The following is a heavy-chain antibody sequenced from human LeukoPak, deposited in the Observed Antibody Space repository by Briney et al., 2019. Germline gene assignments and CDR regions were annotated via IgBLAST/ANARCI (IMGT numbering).Heavy chain of an antibody. CDR3: AKDYGFQSSSWYGAPFDY. J-gene: IGHJ4*02. CDR2: ISGSGGST. CDR1: GFTFSSYA. V-gene: IGHV3-23*01. D-gene: IGHD2-2*01. Sequence: GGSLRLSCAASGFTFSSYAMSWVRQAPGKGLEWVSAISGSGGSTSYADSVKGRFTISRDDSKNTLYLQMNSLRAEDTAVYYCAKDYGFQSSSWYGAPFDYWGQGTPVTVSS.